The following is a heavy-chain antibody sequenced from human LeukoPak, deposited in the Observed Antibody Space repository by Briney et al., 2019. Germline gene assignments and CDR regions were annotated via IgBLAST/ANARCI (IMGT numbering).Heavy chain of an antibody. D-gene: IGHD2-15*01. Sequence: SVKVSCKASVGTFSRHAMRWVRPAPGQGLEWVGGSYSIFGTASFAQKFQGRVVITADESTDKDYVELSSLRSDDSAVCYLVRGGGGGCGSRASGYGEGLLALWGEETLVTLSS. CDR2: SYSIFGTA. CDR1: VGTFSRHA. J-gene: IGHJ5*02. V-gene: IGHV1-69*13. CDR3: VRGGGGGCGSRASGYGEGLLAL.